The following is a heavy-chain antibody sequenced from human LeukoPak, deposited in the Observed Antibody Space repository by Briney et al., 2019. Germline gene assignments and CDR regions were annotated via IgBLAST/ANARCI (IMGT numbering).Heavy chain of an antibody. CDR1: GYTFTGYY. J-gene: IGHJ4*02. V-gene: IGHV1-2*02. CDR2: INPNSGGT. D-gene: IGHD6-19*01. CDR3: ARPRLWYSSGWDFDY. Sequence: ASVKVSCKASGYTFTGYYMHWVRQAPGQGLEWMGWINPNSGGTNYAQKSQGRVTMTRDTSISTAYMELSRLRSDDTAVYYCARPRLWYSSGWDFDYWGQGTLVTVSS.